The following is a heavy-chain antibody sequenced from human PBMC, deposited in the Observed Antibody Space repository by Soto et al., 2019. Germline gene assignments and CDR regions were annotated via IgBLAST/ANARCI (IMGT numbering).Heavy chain of an antibody. CDR2: IYPGGSNI. J-gene: IGHJ4*02. CDR1: GYNFADYW. CDR3: ARHASFSTWNYFDY. V-gene: IGHV5-51*01. Sequence: PGESLKISCKGSGYNFADYWIGWVRQMPGKGLEWLGIIYPGGSNIAYSPSFQGQVTLSADKSISPAYLQWSSLKASDTAIYYCARHASFSTWNYFDYWGQGNMVTVSS. D-gene: IGHD1-1*01.